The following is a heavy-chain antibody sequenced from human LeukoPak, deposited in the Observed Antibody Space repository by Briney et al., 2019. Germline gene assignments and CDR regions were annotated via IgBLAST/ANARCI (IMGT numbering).Heavy chain of an antibody. V-gene: IGHV3-7*01. Sequence: GGSLRLSCASSGFTFSTYWMNWVRQAPGMGLEWVASIKQDGSDKYYVDSVKGRFTISRDNAKNALYLQMNSLRAEDTAVYFRARDYFVDGSNSRIFFDSWGQGTLVTVSS. D-gene: IGHD5-24*01. CDR2: IKQDGSDK. CDR3: ARDYFVDGSNSRIFFDS. J-gene: IGHJ5*01. CDR1: GFTFSTYW.